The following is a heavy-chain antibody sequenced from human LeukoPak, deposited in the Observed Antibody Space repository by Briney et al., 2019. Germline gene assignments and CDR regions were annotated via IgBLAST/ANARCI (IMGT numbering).Heavy chain of an antibody. D-gene: IGHD1-1*01. V-gene: IGHV3-48*04. CDR3: ARDHNYAFDN. Sequence: PGGSLRLSCAASGFTFGGYTMNWVRQAPGKGLEWISYIGISSGNTKYADSVKGRFTVSGDNARNSLYLQMNSLRVEDTAVYYCARDHNYAFDNWGQGTLVTVSS. J-gene: IGHJ4*02. CDR2: IGISSGNT. CDR1: GFTFGGYT.